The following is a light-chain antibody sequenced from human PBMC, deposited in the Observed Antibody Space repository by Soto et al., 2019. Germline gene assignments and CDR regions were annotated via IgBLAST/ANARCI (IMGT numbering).Light chain of an antibody. V-gene: IGKV3-20*01. J-gene: IGKJ1*01. CDR3: QQYGSSPWT. Sequence: EIVLTQSPGTLSLSPGERATHSCRASQSVSSSYLVWYQQKPGQAPRLLIYGASSRATGNPDRFSGSGSGTDFTLTISRLEPEDFAVYYCQQYGSSPWTFGQGTKVDIK. CDR2: GAS. CDR1: QSVSSSY.